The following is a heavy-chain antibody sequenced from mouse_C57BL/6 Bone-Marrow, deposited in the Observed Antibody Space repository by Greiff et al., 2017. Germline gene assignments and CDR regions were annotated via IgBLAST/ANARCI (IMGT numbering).Heavy chain of an antibody. D-gene: IGHD2-4*01. J-gene: IGHJ3*01. CDR3: TRCYEYGGSWFAY. V-gene: IGHV1-15*01. Sequence: VKLMESGAELVRPGASVTLSCKASGYTFTDYEMHWVKQTPVHGLEWIGAIDPETGGTAYNQKFKGKAILTADKSSSTAYMELRSLTSEDSAVYYCTRCYEYGGSWFAYRGQGTLVTVSA. CDR2: IDPETGGT. CDR1: GYTFTDYE.